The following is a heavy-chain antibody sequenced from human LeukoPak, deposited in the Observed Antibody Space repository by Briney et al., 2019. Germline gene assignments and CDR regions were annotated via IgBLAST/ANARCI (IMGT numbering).Heavy chain of an antibody. D-gene: IGHD6-19*01. CDR3: ARVGLSGWPNWFDP. Sequence: SETLSLTCTVSGGSISIYYWSWIRQPAGKGLEWIGRIYPSGSTNYNPSLKSRVTMTVNTSKNQFSLKLSSVTAADTAVYYCARVGLSGWPNWFDPWGQGTLVTVSS. J-gene: IGHJ5*02. CDR1: GGSISIYY. V-gene: IGHV4-4*07. CDR2: IYPSGST.